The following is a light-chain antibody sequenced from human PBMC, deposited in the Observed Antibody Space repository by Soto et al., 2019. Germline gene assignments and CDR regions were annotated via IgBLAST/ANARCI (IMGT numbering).Light chain of an antibody. CDR2: DAS. J-gene: IGKJ1*01. Sequence: DIIMTQSPATLSVSPGERATISCRASQSIGSTLACYQQKPGQAPRLLIYDASTIRSGVPSRFSGSRSGTEFTLTISSLQSDDFAAYYCQQHNSYPPETFGHGTKVDIK. V-gene: IGKV3-15*01. CDR1: QSIGST. CDR3: QQHNSYPPET.